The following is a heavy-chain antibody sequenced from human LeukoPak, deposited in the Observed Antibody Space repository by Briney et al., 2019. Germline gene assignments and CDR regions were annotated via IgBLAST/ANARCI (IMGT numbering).Heavy chain of an antibody. V-gene: IGHV1-46*01. CDR1: GYTFTSYY. CDR3: ARGPNLSSDTATDLDY. J-gene: IGHJ4*02. Sequence: GASVKVSCKASGYTFTSYYMHWVRQAPGQGLEWMGIINPSGGSTSYAQKFQGRVTMTRDTSTSTVYMELSSLRSVDTAVYYCARGPNLSSDTATDLDYWGQGTLVTVSS. D-gene: IGHD5-18*01. CDR2: INPSGGST.